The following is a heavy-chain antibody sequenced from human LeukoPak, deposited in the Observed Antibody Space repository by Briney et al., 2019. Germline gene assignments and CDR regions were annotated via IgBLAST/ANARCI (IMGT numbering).Heavy chain of an antibody. CDR3: ASTWNRYYFDY. Sequence: ASVKVSCKASGYTFTGYYMHWVRQAPGQGLEWMGQINPNSGDTNYAQTFHGRVTMTSDTSISTAYMELSRLRSDDTAVYYCASTWNRYYFDYWGQGTLVTVSS. V-gene: IGHV1-2*06. J-gene: IGHJ4*02. CDR1: GYTFTGYY. CDR2: INPNSGDT. D-gene: IGHD1-1*01.